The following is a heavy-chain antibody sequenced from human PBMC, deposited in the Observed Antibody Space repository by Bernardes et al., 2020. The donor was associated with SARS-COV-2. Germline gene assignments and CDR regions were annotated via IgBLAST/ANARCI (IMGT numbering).Heavy chain of an antibody. CDR2: IYYSGNT. J-gene: IGHJ3*02. CDR3: ASNGLGEGAFDI. Sequence: SETLSLTCTVSGASISSGAYYRNWIRQCPGKGLEWIGNIYYSGNTWNNPSLKSRVTISVDTSKNQFSLKLTSVTAADTAMYYCASNGLGEGAFDIWGHGTMVIVSS. CDR1: GASISSGAYY. V-gene: IGHV4-31*03.